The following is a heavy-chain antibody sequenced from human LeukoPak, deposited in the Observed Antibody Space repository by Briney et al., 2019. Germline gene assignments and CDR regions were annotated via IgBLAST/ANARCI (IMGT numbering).Heavy chain of an antibody. CDR2: ISGSDGST. V-gene: IGHV3-23*01. D-gene: IGHD3-3*01. Sequence: PGGSLRLSCAASGFTFSSYAMSWVRQAPGKGLEWVSTISGSDGSTYYADSVKGRFTISRDNAKNSLYLQMNSLRAEDTAVYYCARDFWSGYSEDGYWGQGTLVTVSS. J-gene: IGHJ4*02. CDR3: ARDFWSGYSEDGY. CDR1: GFTFSSYA.